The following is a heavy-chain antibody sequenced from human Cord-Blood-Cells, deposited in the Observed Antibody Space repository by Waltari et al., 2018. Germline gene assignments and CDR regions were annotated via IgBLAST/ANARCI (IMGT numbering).Heavy chain of an antibody. CDR2: ISSIGSTI. D-gene: IGHD3-10*01. Sequence: EVQLVESGGGLVQPGGSRRLSWAASGFTFSSYDMNWVRQAPGKGLEWVSYISSIGSTIYYADSVKGRFTISRDNAKNSLYLQMNSLRAEDTAVYYCARDGSARLTDAFDIWGQVTMVTVSS. J-gene: IGHJ3*02. CDR1: GFTFSSYD. V-gene: IGHV3-48*03. CDR3: ARDGSARLTDAFDI.